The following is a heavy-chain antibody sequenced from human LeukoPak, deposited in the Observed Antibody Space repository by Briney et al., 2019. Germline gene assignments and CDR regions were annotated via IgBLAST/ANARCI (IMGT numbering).Heavy chain of an antibody. Sequence: AASVKVSCKASGYTFNNFDIDWIRQAPGQGLEWMGSMTPKSGDTDLAQKFQGGVTMTRDTSLNTAYLAVSSLTSDDTAVYYCARGHNYGSGESVARAYWGQGTLVIVSS. V-gene: IGHV1-8*02. CDR1: GYTFNNFD. J-gene: IGHJ4*02. CDR3: ARGHNYGSGESVARAY. CDR2: MTPKSGDT. D-gene: IGHD3-10*01.